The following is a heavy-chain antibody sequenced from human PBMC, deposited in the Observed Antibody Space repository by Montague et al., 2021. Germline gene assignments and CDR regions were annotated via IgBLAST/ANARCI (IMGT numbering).Heavy chain of an antibody. CDR2: IYYSGST. Sequence: SETLSLTCTVSGGSISSSSYYWGWIRQPPGKGLEWIGRIYYSGSTYYNPSLKSRLTISVDTSKNQFSLKLSSVTAADTAVYYGVVTPFLYYYYMDVWGRGTLVTVSS. V-gene: IGHV4-39*01. CDR3: VVTPFLYYYYMDV. CDR1: GGSISSSSYY. D-gene: IGHD4-23*01. J-gene: IGHJ6*02.